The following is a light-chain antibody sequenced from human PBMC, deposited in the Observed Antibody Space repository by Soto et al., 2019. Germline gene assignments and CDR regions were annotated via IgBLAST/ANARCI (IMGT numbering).Light chain of an antibody. CDR2: DAS. CDR3: QQRSNWPPIFT. Sequence: EIVLTQSPATLSLSPGERATLSCRASQSVSSYLAWYQQKPGQAPRLLIYDASNRATGIPARFSGSGSGTEFTLTISSLEPEDFAVYYCQQRSNWPPIFTFGPGTKVDI. V-gene: IGKV3-11*01. J-gene: IGKJ3*01. CDR1: QSVSSY.